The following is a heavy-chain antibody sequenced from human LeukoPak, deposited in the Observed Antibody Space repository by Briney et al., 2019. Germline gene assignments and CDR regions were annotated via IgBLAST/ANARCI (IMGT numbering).Heavy chain of an antibody. CDR1: GFTFSDYY. CDR2: ISSSGSTI. Sequence: GGSLRLSCAASGFTFSDYYMSWLRQSPGKGVEWVSYISSSGSTIYYADSVKGRFTISRDNAKNSLYLQMNSLRAEDTAVYYCARDHRSAMVLDYWGQGTLVTVSS. V-gene: IGHV3-11*01. D-gene: IGHD5-18*01. CDR3: ARDHRSAMVLDY. J-gene: IGHJ4*02.